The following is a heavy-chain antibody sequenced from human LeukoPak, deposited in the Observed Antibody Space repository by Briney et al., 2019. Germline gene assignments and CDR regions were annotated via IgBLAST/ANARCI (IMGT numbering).Heavy chain of an antibody. CDR3: ARCDLDGWFDS. CDR2: IANNGIT. CDR1: GGPISGYY. D-gene: IGHD2-21*02. J-gene: IGHJ5*01. Sequence: SSETLSLTCIVSGGPISGYYWSWIRLPPGKGLEWIGHIANNGITNYNPSLKSRVTISIDTSKNQFSLKLSPVTAADTAVYYCARCDLDGWFDSWGQGTLVTVPS. V-gene: IGHV4-59*01.